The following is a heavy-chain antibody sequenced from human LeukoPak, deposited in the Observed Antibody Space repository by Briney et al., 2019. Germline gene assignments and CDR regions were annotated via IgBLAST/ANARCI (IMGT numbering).Heavy chain of an antibody. D-gene: IGHD3-22*01. CDR1: GYTFTSYG. CDR2: ISAYNGNT. J-gene: IGHJ4*02. Sequence: ASVKVSCKASGYTFTSYGISWVRQAPGQGFEWMGWISAYNGNTNYAQKLQGRVTMTTDTSTSTAYMELRSLRSDDTAVYYCAREGDYYDSSARFDYWGQGTLVTVSS. CDR3: AREGDYYDSSARFDY. V-gene: IGHV1-18*01.